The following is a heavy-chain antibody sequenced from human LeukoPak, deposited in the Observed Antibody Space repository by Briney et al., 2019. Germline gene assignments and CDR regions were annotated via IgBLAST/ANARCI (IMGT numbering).Heavy chain of an antibody. J-gene: IGHJ5*02. CDR1: GGSISSYY. D-gene: IGHD2-21*02. V-gene: IGHV4-4*09. CDR3: ARTKSYCGGDCYSIWFDP. CDR2: IYTSGST. Sequence: PSETLSLTCTVSGGSISSYYWSWIRQPPGKGLEWIGYIYTSGSTNYNPSLKSRVTISVDTSKNQFSLKLSSVTAADTAVHYCARTKSYCGGDCYSIWFDPWGQGTLVTVSS.